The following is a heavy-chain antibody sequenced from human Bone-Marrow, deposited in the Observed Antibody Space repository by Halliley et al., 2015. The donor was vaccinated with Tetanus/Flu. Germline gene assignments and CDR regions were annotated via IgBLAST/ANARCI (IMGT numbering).Heavy chain of an antibody. CDR2: ICGSGDLT. J-gene: IGHJ4*02. Sequence: WVSGICGSGDLTVYADSVKGRFSISKDNSHNPLYFQMNNLRVEDTAVYYCSKDRVAGMSLFGHWGQGSLVSVPS. D-gene: IGHD6-19*01. V-gene: IGHV3-23*01. CDR3: SKDRVAGMSLFGH.